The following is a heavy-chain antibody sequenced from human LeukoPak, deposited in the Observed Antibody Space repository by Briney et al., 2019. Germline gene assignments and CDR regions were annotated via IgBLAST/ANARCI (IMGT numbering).Heavy chain of an antibody. V-gene: IGHV4-34*01. D-gene: IGHD3-10*01. CDR3: ASKPSDYGSGSYYNINWFDP. Sequence: GSLRLSCAASGFTFSSYWMHWIRQPPGKGLEWIGEINHSGSTNYNPSLKSRVTISVDTSKNQFSLKLSSVTAADTAVYYCASKPSDYGSGSYYNINWFDPWGQGTLVTVSS. CDR2: INHSGST. J-gene: IGHJ5*02. CDR1: GFTFSSYW.